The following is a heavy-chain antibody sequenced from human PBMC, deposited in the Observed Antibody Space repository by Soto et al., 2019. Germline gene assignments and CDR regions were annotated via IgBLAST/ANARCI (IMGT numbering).Heavy chain of an antibody. Sequence: GASVKVSCKASGYTFTGYYMHWVRQAPGQGLEWMGWISTYNGNTNYAQKFQGRVTMTTDIPTNKVYMEVTSLRSDDTAVYYCARVVRGYDFWSGYPEGTDYWGQGTLVTVSS. CDR2: ISTYNGNT. CDR3: ARVVRGYDFWSGYPEGTDY. V-gene: IGHV1-18*04. D-gene: IGHD3-3*01. J-gene: IGHJ4*02. CDR1: GYTFTGYY.